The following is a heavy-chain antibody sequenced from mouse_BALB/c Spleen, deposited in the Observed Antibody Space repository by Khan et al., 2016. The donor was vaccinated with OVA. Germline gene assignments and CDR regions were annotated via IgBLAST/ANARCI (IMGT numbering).Heavy chain of an antibody. Sequence: EVQLQESGPGLVKPSQSLSLTRTVTGYSITSDYAWNWIRQFPGNKLEWMGYISYSGSTSYNPSLKCRFPITRDTSKNQFFLQLDSVTTEDTATYYCARRGRAFTTATIYYAMDYGGQGTSVTVSS. CDR3: ARRGRAFTTATIYYAMDY. V-gene: IGHV3-2*02. J-gene: IGHJ4*01. CDR1: GYSITSDYA. CDR2: ISYSGST. D-gene: IGHD1-2*01.